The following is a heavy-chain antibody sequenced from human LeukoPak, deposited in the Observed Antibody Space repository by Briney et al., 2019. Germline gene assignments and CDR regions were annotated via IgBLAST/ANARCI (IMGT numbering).Heavy chain of an antibody. CDR3: ARDLAMVRGLFGY. V-gene: IGHV1-69*04. CDR1: GGTFSSYA. Sequence: ASVKVSCKASGGTFSSYAISWVRQAPGQGLEWMGRIIPILGIANYAQKFQGRVTITADKSTSTAYMELSSLRSDDTAVYYCARDLAMVRGLFGYWGQGTLVTVSS. J-gene: IGHJ4*02. D-gene: IGHD3-10*01. CDR2: IIPILGIA.